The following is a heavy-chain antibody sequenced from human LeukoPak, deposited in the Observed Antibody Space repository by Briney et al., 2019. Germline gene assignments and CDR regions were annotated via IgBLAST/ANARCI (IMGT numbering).Heavy chain of an antibody. CDR1: GRACKKIS. D-gene: IGHD4-17*01. J-gene: IGHJ4*02. Sequence: TVTLALGGRASGRACKKISGGGVRLPTGKGLEWIGRIHTSGSAEYSPSLQSRVTISVDMSKKEFSLKLTSVTAADTAVYYCARDIIYLIDEDYGWGQGTLVTVSS. CDR3: ARDIIYLIDEDYG. V-gene: IGHV4-4*07. CDR2: IHTSGSA.